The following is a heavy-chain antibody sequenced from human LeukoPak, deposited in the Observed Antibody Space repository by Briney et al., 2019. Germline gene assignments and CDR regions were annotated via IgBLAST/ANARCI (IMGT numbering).Heavy chain of an antibody. J-gene: IGHJ4*02. D-gene: IGHD3-10*01. CDR1: GGSISSYY. V-gene: IGHV4-59*01. CDR3: ARAAMVRGVIPGGLS. Sequence: SETLSLTCPVSGGSISSYYWSWIRQPPGKGLEWIGYIYYTGSTNYNPSLKSRVTISVDTSKNQFSLKLSSVTAADTAVYYCARAAMVRGVIPGGLSWGQGTLVTVSS. CDR2: IYYTGST.